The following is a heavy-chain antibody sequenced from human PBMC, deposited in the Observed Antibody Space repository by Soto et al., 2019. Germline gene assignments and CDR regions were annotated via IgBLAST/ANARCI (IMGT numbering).Heavy chain of an antibody. CDR1: GFTFSNAW. J-gene: IGHJ6*03. CDR2: IKSKTDGGTT. Sequence: GGSLRLFCAASGFTFSNAWMSWVRQAPGKGLEWVGRIKSKTDGGTTDYAAPVKGRFTISRNDSKNTLYLQMNSLKTVDTAVYYCTTDYEGSRDALPYYYYYMDVWGKGTTVTVSS. CDR3: TTDYEGSRDALPYYYYYMDV. D-gene: IGHD3-10*01. V-gene: IGHV3-15*01.